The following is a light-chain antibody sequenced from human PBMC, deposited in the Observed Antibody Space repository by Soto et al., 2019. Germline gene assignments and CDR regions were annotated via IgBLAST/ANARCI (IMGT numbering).Light chain of an antibody. CDR1: NTDVGGYDR. CDR3: SSYTSSSTFVV. Sequence: QSALTQPASVSGSPGQSITISCTGTNTDVGGYDRVSWYQHHPGKAPKMLIFEVFNRPSGISDRFSGSKSGDTASLTISGFQAEDEADYYCSSYTSSSTFVVFGGGTKLTVL. J-gene: IGLJ2*01. V-gene: IGLV2-14*01. CDR2: EVF.